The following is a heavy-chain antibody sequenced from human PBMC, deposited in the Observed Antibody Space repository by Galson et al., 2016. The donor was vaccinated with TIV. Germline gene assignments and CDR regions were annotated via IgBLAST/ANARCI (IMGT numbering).Heavy chain of an antibody. D-gene: IGHD2-15*01. CDR3: ARERRYYGVYV. Sequence: SLRLSCAASEINFSRFWMHWVRQVPGKGLMWVSRITDDGSDTVYADSVRGRFTISRDNAMDTLYLQMDSLRAEDTGVYYCARERRYYGVYVWGQGPTVTVSS. J-gene: IGHJ6*02. CDR2: ITDDGSDT. CDR1: EINFSRFW. V-gene: IGHV3-74*01.